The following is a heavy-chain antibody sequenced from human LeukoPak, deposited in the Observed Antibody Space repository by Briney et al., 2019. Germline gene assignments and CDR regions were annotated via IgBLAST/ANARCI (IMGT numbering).Heavy chain of an antibody. V-gene: IGHV1-69*13. J-gene: IGHJ6*02. D-gene: IGHD2-15*01. CDR2: IIPIFGTA. CDR1: GGTFSSYA. CDR3: ARGLVVVAARAFYYYYYGMDV. Sequence: ASVKVSCKASGGTFSSYAISWVRQAPGQGLEWMGGIIPIFGTANYAQKFQGRVTITADESTSTAYMELSSLRSEDTAVYYCARGLVVVAARAFYYYYYGMDVWGQGTTVTVSS.